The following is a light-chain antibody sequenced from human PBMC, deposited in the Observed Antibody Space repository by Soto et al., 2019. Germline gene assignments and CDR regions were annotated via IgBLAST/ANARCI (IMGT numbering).Light chain of an antibody. Sequence: EIVMTQSPATLSVSPGERATLSCRASQSVSGNLAWYQQKPGQAPRLLIYGASTRANGIPARFSGSGSGAEFTLDFSSLQSEDFAVYYCQQYNNWFSITFGQGTRLEIK. CDR2: GAS. CDR3: QQYNNWFSIT. V-gene: IGKV3-15*01. J-gene: IGKJ5*01. CDR1: QSVSGN.